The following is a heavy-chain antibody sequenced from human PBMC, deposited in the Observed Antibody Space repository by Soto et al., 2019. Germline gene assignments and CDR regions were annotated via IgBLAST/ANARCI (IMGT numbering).Heavy chain of an antibody. CDR2: INVFNGDP. CDR1: GYLFTDYG. J-gene: IGHJ4*02. V-gene: IGHV1-18*01. Sequence: ASVKVSCKASGYLFTDYGIAWVRQAPGQGLEWMGWINVFNGDPRYAPNLQGRVTMTKDTSTNTASMELRSLRSDDTAVYFCVRVRRGQMDYWGQGSLVTISS. D-gene: IGHD3-10*01. CDR3: VRVRRGQMDY.